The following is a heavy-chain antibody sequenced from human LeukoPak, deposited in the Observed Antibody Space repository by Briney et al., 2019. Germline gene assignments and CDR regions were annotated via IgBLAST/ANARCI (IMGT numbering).Heavy chain of an antibody. Sequence: PSDTLSLTCTVSGAPMSGYSWGWLRQPAGKELEWIGRIYSSGFTEYNLSLDGRGTMSIETSKNQFSLMLDSVTAADTATYYCASVHIVTGTYFDSWGQGALVTVSS. D-gene: IGHD3-10*01. CDR2: IYSSGFT. CDR1: GAPMSGYS. V-gene: IGHV4-4*07. J-gene: IGHJ4*02. CDR3: ASVHIVTGTYFDS.